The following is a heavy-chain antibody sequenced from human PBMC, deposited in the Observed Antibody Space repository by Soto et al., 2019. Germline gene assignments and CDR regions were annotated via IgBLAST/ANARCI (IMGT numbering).Heavy chain of an antibody. D-gene: IGHD3-10*01. V-gene: IGHV4-34*01. Sequence: SETLSLTCAVYGGSFSGYYWSWIRQPPGKGLEWIGEINHSGSTNYNPSLKSRVTISVDTSKNQFSLKLSSVTAADTAVYYCARIVSVHGSGSYRDPVDGYYYYYMDVWGKGTTVTVSS. CDR2: INHSGST. J-gene: IGHJ6*03. CDR1: GGSFSGYY. CDR3: ARIVSVHGSGSYRDPVDGYYYYYMDV.